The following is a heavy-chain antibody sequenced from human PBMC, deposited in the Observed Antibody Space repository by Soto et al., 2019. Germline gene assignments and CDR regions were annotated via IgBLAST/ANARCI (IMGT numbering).Heavy chain of an antibody. Sequence: PSETLSLTCTVSGASISSYYLTWLRQPPGKGLECIGYIYHSGITNSNPSLKSRLTMSVDTSKNQFSLNLISVTAADTAVYYCARDLTVGGFFDPWGQGTLFTV. CDR1: GASISSYY. J-gene: IGHJ5*02. D-gene: IGHD2-21*02. CDR3: ARDLTVGGFFDP. V-gene: IGHV4-59*01. CDR2: IYHSGIT.